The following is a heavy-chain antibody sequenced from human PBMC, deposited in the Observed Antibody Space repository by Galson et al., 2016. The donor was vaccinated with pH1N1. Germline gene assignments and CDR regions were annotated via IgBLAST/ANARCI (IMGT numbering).Heavy chain of an antibody. V-gene: IGHV4-59*08. CDR2: IYYSGST. Sequence: SLTCTVSGGSISSHYWNWIRQPPGKGLEWIGYIYYSGSTSHNPSLKSRITISVDTSKNQFSLKLTSVTAADTAIYYCVRHLARPDSGIRNDPLDSWAQGTLVTVSS. J-gene: IGHJ4*02. CDR1: GGSISSHY. CDR3: VRHLARPDSGIRNDPLDS. D-gene: IGHD5-12*01.